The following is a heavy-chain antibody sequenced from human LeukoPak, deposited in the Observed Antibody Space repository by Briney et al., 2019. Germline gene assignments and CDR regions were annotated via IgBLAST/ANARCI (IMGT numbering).Heavy chain of an antibody. CDR2: ISWNGGPA. CDR3: ARVQQYDVFDY. V-gene: IGHV3-20*04. J-gene: IGHJ4*02. D-gene: IGHD3-16*01. Sequence: PSGGSLRLSCAASGFTFSSYAMSWVRQAPGKGLEWVSGISWNGGPARYADSVKGRFSISRDDAKKSLYLEMNSLGAEDTALYYCARVQQYDVFDYWGQGTQVIVSS. CDR1: GFTFSSYA.